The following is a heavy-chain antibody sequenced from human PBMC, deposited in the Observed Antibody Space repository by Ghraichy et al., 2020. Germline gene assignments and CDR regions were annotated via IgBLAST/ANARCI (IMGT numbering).Heavy chain of an antibody. D-gene: IGHD6-13*01. V-gene: IGHV1-18*01. Sequence: ASVKVSCKASGYTFTSYGISWVRQAPGQGLEWMGWISAYNGNTNYAQKLQGRVTMTTDTSTSTAYMELRSLRSDDTAVYYCARVARGIAAAGPNWFDPWGQGTLVTVSS. CDR1: GYTFTSYG. CDR2: ISAYNGNT. CDR3: ARVARGIAAAGPNWFDP. J-gene: IGHJ5*02.